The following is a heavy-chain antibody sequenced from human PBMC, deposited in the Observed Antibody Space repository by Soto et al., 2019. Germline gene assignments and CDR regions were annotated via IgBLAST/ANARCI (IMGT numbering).Heavy chain of an antibody. Sequence: QVQLQESGPGLVKPSQTLSLTCTVSGGSISSGDYYWSWIRQPPGKGLEWIGYIYYSGSTYYNPSFNGRVTISVDTSKNQFSLKLSSVTAADTAVYYCARDPEMYCSGGSCYAVPWFDPWGQGTLVTVSS. CDR2: IYYSGST. CDR1: GGSISSGDYY. D-gene: IGHD2-15*01. V-gene: IGHV4-30-4*01. CDR3: ARDPEMYCSGGSCYAVPWFDP. J-gene: IGHJ5*02.